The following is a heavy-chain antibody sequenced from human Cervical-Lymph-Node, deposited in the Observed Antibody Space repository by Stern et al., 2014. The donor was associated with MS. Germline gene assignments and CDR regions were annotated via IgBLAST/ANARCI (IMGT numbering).Heavy chain of an antibody. CDR3: AREGSVTNALDI. Sequence: VQLVESGAEVKNPGASVRVSCKASGYTFTDYYFHWVRQSSGQGLEWMGRINPHNGGTDYAQKFQGRVTITRDRYINTAYMHLSSLTSDDAAVYYCAREGSVTNALDIWGQGTMVSVSS. D-gene: IGHD3-10*01. CDR1: GYTFTDYY. CDR2: INPHNGGT. V-gene: IGHV1-2*06. J-gene: IGHJ3*02.